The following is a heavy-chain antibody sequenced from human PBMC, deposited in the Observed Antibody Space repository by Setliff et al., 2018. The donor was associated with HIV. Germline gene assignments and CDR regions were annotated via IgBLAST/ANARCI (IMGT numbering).Heavy chain of an antibody. Sequence: PGGSLRLSCAASVFTFNNYGMNWVRQAPGKGLEWVSYISGSGSAMYYADSVEGRFTISRDNAKNSLYLQMNSLRAEDTAVYYCARDGYSSSWSVISGPFDYWGQGILVTVSS. D-gene: IGHD6-13*01. CDR2: ISGSGSAM. CDR3: ARDGYSSSWSVISGPFDY. CDR1: VFTFNNYG. V-gene: IGHV3-48*04. J-gene: IGHJ4*02.